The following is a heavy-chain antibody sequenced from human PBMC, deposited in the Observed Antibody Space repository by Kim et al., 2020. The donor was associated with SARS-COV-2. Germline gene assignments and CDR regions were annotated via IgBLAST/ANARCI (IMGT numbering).Heavy chain of an antibody. CDR1: GFTFSSYA. CDR3: ARDEDAIVSTIVATIASYYYYGMDV. Sequence: GGSLRLSCAASGFTFSSYAMHWVRQAPGKGLEWVAVISYDGSNKYYADSVKGRFTISRDNSKNTLYLQMNSLRAEDTAVYYCARDEDAIVSTIVATIASYYYYGMDVWGQGTTVTVSS. CDR2: ISYDGSNK. J-gene: IGHJ6*02. V-gene: IGHV3-30*04. D-gene: IGHD5-12*01.